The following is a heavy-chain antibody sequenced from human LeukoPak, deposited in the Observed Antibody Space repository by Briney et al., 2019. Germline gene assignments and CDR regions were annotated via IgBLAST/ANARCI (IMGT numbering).Heavy chain of an antibody. Sequence: PGGSLRLSCEASGFSFSIYGMSWVRQPPGKGLEWIGEINHSESTNYNPSLKSRVTISVDTSKNQFSLKLSSVTAADTAVYYCRGREQLWFSDTLHYYYYMDVWGKGTTVTVSS. CDR3: RGREQLWFSDTLHYYYYMDV. D-gene: IGHD5-18*01. V-gene: IGHV4-34*08. J-gene: IGHJ6*03. CDR2: INHSEST. CDR1: GFSFSIYG.